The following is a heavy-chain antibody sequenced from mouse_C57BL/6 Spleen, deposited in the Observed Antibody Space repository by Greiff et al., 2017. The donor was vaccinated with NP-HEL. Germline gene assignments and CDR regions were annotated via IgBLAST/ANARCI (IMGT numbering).Heavy chain of an antibody. Sequence: QVQLQQPGAELVRPGTSVKLSCKASGYTFTSYWMHWVQQRPGQGLEWIGVIDPSDSYTNYNQKFKGKATLTVDTSSSTAYMQLSSLTSEDSAVYYCARWAAQAMLDYWGQGTTLTVSS. CDR3: ARWAAQAMLDY. J-gene: IGHJ2*01. V-gene: IGHV1-59*01. CDR1: GYTFTSYW. CDR2: IDPSDSYT. D-gene: IGHD3-2*02.